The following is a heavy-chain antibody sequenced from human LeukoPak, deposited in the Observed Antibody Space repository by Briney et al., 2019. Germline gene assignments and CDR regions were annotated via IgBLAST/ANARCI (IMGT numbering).Heavy chain of an antibody. D-gene: IGHD3-10*02. V-gene: IGHV3-48*03. CDR1: GFTFSSYE. J-gene: IGHJ6*04. CDR2: ISSSGSTI. CDR3: AELGITMIGGV. Sequence: GSLRLSCAASGFTFSSYEMNWVRQAPGKGLEWVSYISSSGSTICYADSVKGRFTISGDNAKNSLYLQMNSLRAEDTAVYYCAELGITMIGGVWGKGTTVTISS.